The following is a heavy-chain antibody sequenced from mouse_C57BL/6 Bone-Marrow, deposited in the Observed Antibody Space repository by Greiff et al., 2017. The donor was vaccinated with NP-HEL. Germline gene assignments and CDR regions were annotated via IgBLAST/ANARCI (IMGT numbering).Heavy chain of an antibody. CDR1: GFTFSSYG. CDR2: ISSGGSYP. D-gene: IGHD1-1*01. CDR3: ARRCSSYFDY. Sequence: EVQGVESGGDLVKPGGSLKLSCAASGFTFSSYGMSWVRQTPDKRLEWVATISSGGSYPYYPDSVKGRFTISRDNAKNTLYLQMSSLKSEDTAMYYCARRCSSYFDYWGQGTTLTVSS. J-gene: IGHJ2*01. V-gene: IGHV5-6*01.